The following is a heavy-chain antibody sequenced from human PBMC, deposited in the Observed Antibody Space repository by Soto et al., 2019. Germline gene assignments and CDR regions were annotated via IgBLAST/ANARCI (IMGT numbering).Heavy chain of an antibody. V-gene: IGHV3-33*01. J-gene: IGHJ4*02. Sequence: VQLVESGGDLVQSGGSLRVSCEASGFTFNTYSMHWVRQPPGKGLEWLAAIWYDGTQKYYADSVKGRFIISRDNSKKTLYLEMNSLRAEDTAVYYCARAGGTTVTGLWHFDSWGQGTLVTVSS. CDR2: IWYDGTQK. CDR1: GFTFNTYS. CDR3: ARAGGTTVTGLWHFDS. D-gene: IGHD4-17*01.